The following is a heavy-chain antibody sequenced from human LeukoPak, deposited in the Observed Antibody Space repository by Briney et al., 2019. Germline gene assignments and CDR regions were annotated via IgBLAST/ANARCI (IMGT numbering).Heavy chain of an antibody. V-gene: IGHV1-2*06. D-gene: IGHD3-22*01. Sequence: ASVKVSCKASGYTFTGYYMHWVRQAPGQGLELMGRINPNSGGTNYAQKFQGRVTMTRDTSISTAYMELSRLRSDDTAVYYCAREDSSGYSPFDYWGQGTLVTVSS. CDR1: GYTFTGYY. CDR3: AREDSSGYSPFDY. J-gene: IGHJ4*02. CDR2: INPNSGGT.